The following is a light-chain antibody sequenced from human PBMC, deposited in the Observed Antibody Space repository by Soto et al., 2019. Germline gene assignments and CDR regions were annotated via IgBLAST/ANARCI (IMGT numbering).Light chain of an antibody. CDR2: QIS. CDR1: ESLLHSDRNTY. CDR3: MQSSQYRS. V-gene: IGKV2-24*01. Sequence: DIVLTQSPLRIAVTPGRPASFSCESSESLLHSDRNTYLSWLHQRPGQPPRLLIYQISERFSGVPDRFSGSGAGTNFTLSISRVEVEDVGTFFCMQSSQYRSLGQGTKVDTK. J-gene: IGKJ1*01.